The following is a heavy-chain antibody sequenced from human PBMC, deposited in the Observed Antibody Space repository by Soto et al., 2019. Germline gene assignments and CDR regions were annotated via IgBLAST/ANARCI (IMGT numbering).Heavy chain of an antibody. CDR1: GGSFSGYY. CDR2: INHSGST. V-gene: IGHV4-34*01. D-gene: IGHD6-6*01. CDR3: ARESKIRKQLGFYGMDV. Sequence: SETLSLTCAVYGGSFSGYYWSWIRQPPGKGLEWIGEINHSGSTNYNPSLKSRVTISVDTSKNQFSLKLSSVTAADTAVYYCARESKIRKQLGFYGMDVWGQGTTVTVSS. J-gene: IGHJ6*02.